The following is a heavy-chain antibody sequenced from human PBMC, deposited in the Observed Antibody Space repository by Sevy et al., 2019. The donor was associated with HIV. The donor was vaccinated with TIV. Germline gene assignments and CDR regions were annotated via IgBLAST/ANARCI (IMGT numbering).Heavy chain of an antibody. J-gene: IGHJ5*02. CDR1: GFRFRDYR. D-gene: IGHD3-10*01. V-gene: IGHV3-48*02. Sequence: GGSLRLSCAASGFRFRDYRMNWVRQAPGKGLEWVSYITSSSNTINYADSVKGRFTISRDNGRNSLYLQINSLRHEDTDVYYCARDRGRGEVALDLWGQGTLVTVSS. CDR3: ARDRGRGEVALDL. CDR2: ITSSSNTI.